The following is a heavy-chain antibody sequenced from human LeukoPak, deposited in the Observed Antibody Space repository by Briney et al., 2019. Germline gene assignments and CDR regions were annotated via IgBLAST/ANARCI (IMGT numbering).Heavy chain of an antibody. CDR1: EGTFSSYA. J-gene: IGHJ4*02. CDR3: ARVSDDSSGYYSGCFDY. D-gene: IGHD3-22*01. Sequence: ASVKVSCKASEGTFSSYAISWVRQAPGQGLEWMGRIIPIFGTANYAQKFQGRVTITTDESTSTAYMELSSLRSEDTAVYYCARVSDDSSGYYSGCFDYWGQGTLVTVSS. V-gene: IGHV1-69*05. CDR2: IIPIFGTA.